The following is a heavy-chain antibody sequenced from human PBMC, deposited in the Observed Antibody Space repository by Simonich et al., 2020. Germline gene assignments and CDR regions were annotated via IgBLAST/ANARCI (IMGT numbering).Heavy chain of an antibody. Sequence: QVQLVQSGAEVKKPGASVKVSCKVSGYTLTELSMNWVRQAPGKGLEWMGGFDPEDGETIYAKKVQGRVTMTEDTSTDTAYMELSSLRSEDTAVYYCATGDILTGYYLTNAFDIWGQGTMVTVSS. CDR3: ATGDILTGYYLTNAFDI. D-gene: IGHD3-9*01. J-gene: IGHJ3*02. CDR2: FDPEDGET. CDR1: GYTLTELS. V-gene: IGHV1-24*01.